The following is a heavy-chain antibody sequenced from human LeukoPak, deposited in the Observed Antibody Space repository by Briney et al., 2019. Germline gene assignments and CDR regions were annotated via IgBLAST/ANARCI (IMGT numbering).Heavy chain of an antibody. CDR3: ARGSQFRQQLLRDY. V-gene: IGHV4-30-4*07. J-gene: IGHJ4*02. D-gene: IGHD6-13*01. CDR2: IYNSGDT. Sequence: PSETLSLTCAVSGGSISSGDYPWSWIRQPPGEGLEWIGFIYNSGDTYYNPSLKSRVTLSVDTSKNQFSLKLSSVTAADTAVYYCARGSQFRQQLLRDYWGQGTLVTVSS. CDR1: GGSISSGDYP.